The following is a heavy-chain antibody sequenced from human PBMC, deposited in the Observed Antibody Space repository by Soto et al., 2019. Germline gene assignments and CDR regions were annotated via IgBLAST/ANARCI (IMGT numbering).Heavy chain of an antibody. V-gene: IGHV1-24*01. J-gene: IGHJ6*02. Sequence: SVEVSFKVSGYTLTELSMHWVRQAPGKGLEWMGGFDPEDGETIYAQKFQGRVTMTEDTSTDTAYMELSSLRSEDTAVYYCATDTIFGVVTPRPYYYYGMDVWGQGTTVTVSS. D-gene: IGHD3-3*01. CDR1: GYTLTELS. CDR3: ATDTIFGVVTPRPYYYYGMDV. CDR2: FDPEDGET.